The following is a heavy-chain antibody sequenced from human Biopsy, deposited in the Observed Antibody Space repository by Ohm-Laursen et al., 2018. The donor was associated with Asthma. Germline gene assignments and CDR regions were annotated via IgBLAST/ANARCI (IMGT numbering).Heavy chain of an antibody. CDR2: IYYSGST. Sequence: PSETLSLTCTVSGGSINIGDYYWSWIRQHPVKGLEWIGYIYYSGSTYYKPSLKSRVSISLDTSKNQFSLSLTSVTAADTAVYYCARTTYGDDGFDPWGQGTLVTVSS. CDR1: GGSINIGDYY. D-gene: IGHD4-17*01. V-gene: IGHV4-31*03. J-gene: IGHJ5*02. CDR3: ARTTYGDDGFDP.